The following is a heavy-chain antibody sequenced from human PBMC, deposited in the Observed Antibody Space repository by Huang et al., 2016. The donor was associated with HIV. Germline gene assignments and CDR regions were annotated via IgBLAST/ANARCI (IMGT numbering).Heavy chain of an antibody. CDR1: GFTFDDYT. Sequence: EVQLVESGGVVVQPGGSLRFSCAASGFTFDDYTMHWVRQAPGKGLEWVSVISWDGGSTSYADSVKGRFTISRDNSKNSLYLQMNNLRTEDTALYYCAKFHGDNEGDYWGQGTLVTVSS. CDR2: ISWDGGST. D-gene: IGHD4-17*01. V-gene: IGHV3-43*01. CDR3: AKFHGDNEGDY. J-gene: IGHJ4*02.